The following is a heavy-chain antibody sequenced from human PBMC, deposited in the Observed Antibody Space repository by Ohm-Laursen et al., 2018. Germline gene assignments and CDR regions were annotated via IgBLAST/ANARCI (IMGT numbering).Heavy chain of an antibody. V-gene: IGHV3-48*03. CDR2: ISSSGSTI. CDR3: ARELGYDWNDEDY. J-gene: IGHJ4*02. CDR1: GFTFSSYE. D-gene: IGHD1-20*01. Sequence: SLRLSCTATGFTFSSYEMNWVRQAPGKGLEWVSYISSSGSTIYYADSVKGRFTISRDNAKNSLYLQMNSLRAEDTAVYYCARELGYDWNDEDYWGQGTLVTVSS.